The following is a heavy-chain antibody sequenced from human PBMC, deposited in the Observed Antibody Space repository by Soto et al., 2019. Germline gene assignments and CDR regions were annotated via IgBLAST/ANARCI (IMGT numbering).Heavy chain of an antibody. V-gene: IGHV3-74*01. CDR3: ARGLKNYYAMDV. D-gene: IGHD3-16*01. CDR1: GFTFNSYW. Sequence: VQLVESGGGLVQPGGSLRLSCAASGFTFNSYWMHWVRQAPGKGLVWVSRLNSDGSSKYYGDSMKGRFTISRDNAENTVYLQMNSLRDEDTAAYFCARGLKNYYAMDVWGQGTTVTVSS. J-gene: IGHJ6*02. CDR2: LNSDGSSK.